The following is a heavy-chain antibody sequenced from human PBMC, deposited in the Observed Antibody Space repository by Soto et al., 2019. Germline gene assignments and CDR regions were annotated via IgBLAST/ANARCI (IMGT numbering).Heavy chain of an antibody. CDR1: GFTFSNNA. CDR2: ISASGDYT. CDR3: AKSNIFGLLMGAFDC. D-gene: IGHD3-3*02. V-gene: IGHV3-23*01. Sequence: GGSLRLSCAASGFTFSNNAMSWVRQVPGKGLEWVSGISASGDYTYYADSVKGRLTSSRDNSKNTVYVQMNSLRVEDTAVYYCAKSNIFGLLMGAFDCWGQGTLVTVSS. J-gene: IGHJ4*02.